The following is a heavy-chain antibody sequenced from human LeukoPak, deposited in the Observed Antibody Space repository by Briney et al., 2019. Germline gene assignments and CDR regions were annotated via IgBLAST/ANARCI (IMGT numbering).Heavy chain of an antibody. CDR1: GFNISDHY. V-gene: IGHV3-11*01. J-gene: IGHJ4*02. CDR3: ARNKGRFDQ. CDR2: ISNRGFST. Sequence: GGSLRLSCAASGFNISDHYMSWIRQAPGRGLEWVSYISNRGFSTYYADSVKGRFAISRDNTKNSLYLEMQSLRVEDTAVYYCARNKGRFDQWGQGTVVTVSS.